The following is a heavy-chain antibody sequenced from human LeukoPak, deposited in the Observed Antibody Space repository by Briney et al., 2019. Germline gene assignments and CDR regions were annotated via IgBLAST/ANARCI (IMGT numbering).Heavy chain of an antibody. CDR1: GFTFSSYS. D-gene: IGHD3-22*01. J-gene: IGHJ4*02. CDR2: VSSSSSYI. Sequence: GGSLRLSCAASGFTFSSYSMNWVRQAPRKGLEWVSSVSSSSSYIYYADSVKGRFTISRDNAKNSLYLQMNSLRAEDTAVYYCARQTYYDSSGYYSPYWGQGTLVTVSS. CDR3: ARQTYYDSSGYYSPY. V-gene: IGHV3-21*01.